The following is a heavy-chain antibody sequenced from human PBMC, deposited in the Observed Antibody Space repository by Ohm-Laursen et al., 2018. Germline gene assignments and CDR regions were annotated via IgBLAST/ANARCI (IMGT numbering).Heavy chain of an antibody. CDR2: ISYSGST. D-gene: IGHD6-19*01. Sequence: SDTLSLTCTVSGGSISSYYWTWIRQPPGKGLEWIGYISYSGSTNYNPSLKSRVTISVDTSKNQFSLKLSSVTAADTAVYYCARQESSGWYPDYWGQGTLVTVSS. J-gene: IGHJ4*02. CDR3: ARQESSGWYPDY. CDR1: GGSISSYY. V-gene: IGHV4-59*08.